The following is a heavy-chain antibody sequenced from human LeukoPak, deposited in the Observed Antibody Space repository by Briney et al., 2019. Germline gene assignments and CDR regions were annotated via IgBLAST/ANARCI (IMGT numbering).Heavy chain of an antibody. CDR3: AKDGGNSLDY. CDR1: GFTFSSYG. J-gene: IGHJ4*02. CDR2: IWYDGSNK. D-gene: IGHD1-1*01. Sequence: PGRSQRPSCAASGFTFSSYGMHWVRHAPGKGLEWVAAIWYDGSNKYYADSVKGRFTISRDNSKNTLYLQMNSLRAEDTAVYYCAKDGGNSLDYWGQGTLVTVSS. V-gene: IGHV3-33*06.